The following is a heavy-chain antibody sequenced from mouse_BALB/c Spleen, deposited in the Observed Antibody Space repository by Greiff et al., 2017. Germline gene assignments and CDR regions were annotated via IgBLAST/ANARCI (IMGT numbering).Heavy chain of an antibody. CDR1: GYTFTSYW. Sequence: LQQPGSELVRPGASVKLSCKASGYTFTSYWMHWVKQRPGQGLEWIGNIYPGSGSNNYDEKFKSKATLTVDTSSSTAYMQLSSLTSEDSAVYYCTRRDPYAMDYWGQGTSVTVSS. CDR2: IYPGSGSN. J-gene: IGHJ4*01. V-gene: IGHV1S22*01. CDR3: TRRDPYAMDY. D-gene: IGHD3-3*01.